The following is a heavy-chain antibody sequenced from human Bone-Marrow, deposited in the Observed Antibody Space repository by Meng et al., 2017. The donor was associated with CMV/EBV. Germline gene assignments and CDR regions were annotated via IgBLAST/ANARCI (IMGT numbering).Heavy chain of an antibody. J-gene: IGHJ6*02. CDR3: TTDWRGYYDTIGYYYYYYGMDV. Sequence: GESLKISCAASGFTFSSYDMNWVRQAPGKGLEWVGRIKSKIDGGTTDYAAPVKGRFTISRDDSKNTLYLQMIRLKTEDTAVYFCTTDWRGYYDTIGYYYYYYGMDVWGQGATVTVSS. V-gene: IGHV3-15*01. D-gene: IGHD3-22*01. CDR1: GFTFSSYD. CDR2: IKSKIDGGTT.